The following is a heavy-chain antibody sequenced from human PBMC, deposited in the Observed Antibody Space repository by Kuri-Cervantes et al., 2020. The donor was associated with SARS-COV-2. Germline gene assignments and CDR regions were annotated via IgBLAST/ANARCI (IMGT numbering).Heavy chain of an antibody. CDR1: GFTFSSYA. Sequence: GGSLRLSCAASGFTFSSYAMSWVRQVPGKGLEWVSAITAAGAEFHAGSVRGRFTVSRENAKTSAYLQMNSLTADDTAVYYCAKEGIASYDPLDVWGLGTMVTVSS. D-gene: IGHD6-13*01. CDR3: AKEGIASYDPLDV. V-gene: IGHV3-13*01. CDR2: ITAAGAE. J-gene: IGHJ3*01.